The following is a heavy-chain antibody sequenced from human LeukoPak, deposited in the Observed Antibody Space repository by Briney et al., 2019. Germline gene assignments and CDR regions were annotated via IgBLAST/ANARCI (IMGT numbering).Heavy chain of an antibody. V-gene: IGHV4-31*03. J-gene: IGHJ4*02. Sequence: PSQTLSLTCTVSGGSISSGGYYWSWIRQHPEKGLEWIGYIYYSGSTYYNPSLKSRVTISVDTSKNQFSLKLSSVTAADTAVYYCATYDSSGTRVDYWGQGTLVTVSS. CDR3: ATYDSSGTRVDY. CDR2: IYYSGST. D-gene: IGHD3-22*01. CDR1: GGSISSGGYY.